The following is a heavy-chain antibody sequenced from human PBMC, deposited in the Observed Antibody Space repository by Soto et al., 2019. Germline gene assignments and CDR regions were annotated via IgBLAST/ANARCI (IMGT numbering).Heavy chain of an antibody. CDR2: INGDGGST. V-gene: IGHV3-64*01. CDR1: GFTFSNYF. D-gene: IGHD2-2*01. J-gene: IGHJ4*02. Sequence: EVQLVESGGGLVQPGGSLRLSCAASGFTFSNYFMHWVRQAPGRRPEYVSTINGDGGSTYYANSLKGRFTVSRDNSKNTLYLQMGSLRPEDMAVYYCARGLFTWRDSSTCYGYWGQGTLVTVSS. CDR3: ARGLFTWRDSSTCYGY.